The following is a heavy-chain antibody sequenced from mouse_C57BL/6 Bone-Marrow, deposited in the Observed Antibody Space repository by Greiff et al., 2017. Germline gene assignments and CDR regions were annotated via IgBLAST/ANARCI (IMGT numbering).Heavy chain of an antibody. CDR3: ARLSLITTVVALDY. Sequence: VKLVESGPGLVAPSQSLSITCTVSGFSLTSYAISWVRQPPGKGLEWLGVIWTGGGTNYNSAIKSRLSISKDNSKSQVFLKMNSLQTDDTARYYCARLSLITTVVALDYWGQGTTLTVSS. CDR1: GFSLTSYA. J-gene: IGHJ2*01. D-gene: IGHD1-1*01. CDR2: IWTGGGT. V-gene: IGHV2-9-1*01.